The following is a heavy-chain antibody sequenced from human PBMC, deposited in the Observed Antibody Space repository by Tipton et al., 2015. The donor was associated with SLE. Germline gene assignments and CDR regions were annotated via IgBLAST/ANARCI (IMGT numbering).Heavy chain of an antibody. V-gene: IGHV4-39*02. Sequence: TLSLTCTVSSGSISSSSYYWGWIRQPPGKGLEWIGSIYYSGNTYYNPSLKSRVTISADTSKKQFSLRLSSVTAADTAVYYCARDSFVVTPFDYWGQGTLVTVSS. J-gene: IGHJ4*02. CDR1: SGSISSSSYY. D-gene: IGHD4-23*01. CDR2: IYYSGNT. CDR3: ARDSFVVTPFDY.